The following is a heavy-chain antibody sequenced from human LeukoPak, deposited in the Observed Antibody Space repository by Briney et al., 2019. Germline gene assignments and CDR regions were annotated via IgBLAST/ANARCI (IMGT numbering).Heavy chain of an antibody. J-gene: IGHJ4*02. Sequence: GGSLRLSCATSGFTFSKAWMNWVRQAPGKGLEWVGRIRSKTDGETTDYAAPVKGRFSISRDDSKNTVYLQMNSLKTEDAAVYYCTTEKDYWGQGTLVTVSS. CDR2: IRSKTDGETT. V-gene: IGHV3-15*07. CDR1: GFTFSKAW. CDR3: TTEKDY.